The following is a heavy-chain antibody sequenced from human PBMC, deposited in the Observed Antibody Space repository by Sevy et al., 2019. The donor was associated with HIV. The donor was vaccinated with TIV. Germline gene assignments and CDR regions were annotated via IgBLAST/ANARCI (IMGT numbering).Heavy chain of an antibody. J-gene: IGHJ5*02. V-gene: IGHV3-23*01. CDR1: GFTLSSYA. CDR3: ARERMIVVVPAALNWFDP. D-gene: IGHD2-2*01. Sequence: GGSLRLSCAASGFTLSSYAMSWVRQAPGKGLEWVSAISGSGGSTYYADSVKGRFTISRDNSKNTLYLQMNSLRAEDTAVYYCARERMIVVVPAALNWFDPWGQGTLVTVSS. CDR2: ISGSGGST.